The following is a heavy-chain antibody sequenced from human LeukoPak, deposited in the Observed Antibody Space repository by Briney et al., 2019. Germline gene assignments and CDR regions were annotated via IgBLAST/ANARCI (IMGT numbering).Heavy chain of an antibody. CDR3: ARVGYSGWNLEY. Sequence: GASLRLSCAASGFTFRSYWMSWVRQAPGKGLEWVANINQGGSVKYYVDSVKGRFTISRDDAKNSLYVQMNSLRDEDTAVYYCARVGYSGWNLEYWGQGTLVTVSS. V-gene: IGHV3-7*01. CDR1: GFTFRSYW. J-gene: IGHJ4*02. D-gene: IGHD5-12*01. CDR2: INQGGSVK.